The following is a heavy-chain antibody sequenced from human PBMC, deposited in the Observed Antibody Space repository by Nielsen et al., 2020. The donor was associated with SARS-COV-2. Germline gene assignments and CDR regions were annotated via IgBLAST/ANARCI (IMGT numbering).Heavy chain of an antibody. D-gene: IGHD2-21*02. Sequence: WIRQPPGKGLEWIGTIFDSGSTYYNPSLTGRVTISVDTSKNQFSLKVRSVTAADTAVYYCARHPPHIWVVVTAPNWFDPWGQGTLVTVSS. J-gene: IGHJ5*02. CDR2: IFDSGST. V-gene: IGHV4-39*01. CDR3: ARHPPHIWVVVTAPNWFDP.